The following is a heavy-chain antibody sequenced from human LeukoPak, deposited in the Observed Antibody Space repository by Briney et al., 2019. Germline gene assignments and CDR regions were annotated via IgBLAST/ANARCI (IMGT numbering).Heavy chain of an antibody. CDR3: VNTYYYDSSVFDI. J-gene: IGHJ3*02. V-gene: IGHV3-48*01. Sequence: GESLRLSCAASGFTFSSYRMNWVRQAPGKGLEWVSYISSSSSTIYYADSVKGRFTISKDNAKNSLYLQMNSLRAEDTAVYYCVNTYYYDSSVFDIWGQGTMVTVSS. CDR2: ISSSSSTI. CDR1: GFTFSSYR. D-gene: IGHD3-22*01.